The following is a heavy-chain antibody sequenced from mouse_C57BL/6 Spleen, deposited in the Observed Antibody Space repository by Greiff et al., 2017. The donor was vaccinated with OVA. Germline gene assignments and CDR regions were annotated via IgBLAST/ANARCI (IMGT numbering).Heavy chain of an antibody. CDR3: ARKGHYYGSSYWYFDV. CDR1: GYSFTGYY. CDR2: INPSTGGT. Sequence: VHVKQSGPELVKPGASVKISCKASGYSFTGYYMNWVKQSPEKSLEWIGEINPSTGGTTYNQKFKAKATLTVDKSSSTAYMQLKSLTSEDSAVYYCARKGHYYGSSYWYFDVWGTGTTVTVSS. D-gene: IGHD1-1*01. J-gene: IGHJ1*03. V-gene: IGHV1-42*01.